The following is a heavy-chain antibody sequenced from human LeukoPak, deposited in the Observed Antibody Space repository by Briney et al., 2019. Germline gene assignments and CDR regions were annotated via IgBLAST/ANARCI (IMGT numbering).Heavy chain of an antibody. CDR2: ISYDGSNK. V-gene: IGHV3-30-3*01. Sequence: GGSLRLSCAASGFTFSSYAMPWVRQAPGKGLEWVAVISYDGSNKYYADSVKGRFTISRDNSKNTLYLQMNSLRAEDTAVYYCAREEVDLWYFDYWGQGTLVTVSS. CDR1: GFTFSSYA. D-gene: IGHD2-21*01. J-gene: IGHJ4*02. CDR3: AREEVDLWYFDY.